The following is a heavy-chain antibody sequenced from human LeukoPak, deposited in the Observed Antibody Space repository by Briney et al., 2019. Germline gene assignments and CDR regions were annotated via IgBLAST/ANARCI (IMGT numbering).Heavy chain of an antibody. Sequence: GASVKVSCEASGYTFTSYDINWVRQATGQGLEWMGWMNPNSGNTGYAQKFQGRVTMTRNTSISTAYMELSSLRSEDTAVYYCARAEGYYYYMDVWGKGTTVTVSS. CDR1: GYTFTSYD. J-gene: IGHJ6*03. V-gene: IGHV1-8*01. CDR3: ARAEGYYYYMDV. CDR2: MNPNSGNT.